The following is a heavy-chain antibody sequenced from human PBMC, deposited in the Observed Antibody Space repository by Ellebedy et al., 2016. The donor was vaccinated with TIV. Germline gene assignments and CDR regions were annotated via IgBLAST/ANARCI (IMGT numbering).Heavy chain of an antibody. CDR3: AKGPSRGAAAAKY. V-gene: IGHV3-30*18. CDR2: ISYDGSDK. D-gene: IGHD6-13*01. Sequence: GESLKISXAASGFTFSRYGMHWVRQAPGKGLEWVAVISYDGSDKYYADSMKGRFTISRDSSKNTLYLQMNSLRAEDTAVYYCAKGPSRGAAAAKYWGQGTLVTVSS. J-gene: IGHJ4*02. CDR1: GFTFSRYG.